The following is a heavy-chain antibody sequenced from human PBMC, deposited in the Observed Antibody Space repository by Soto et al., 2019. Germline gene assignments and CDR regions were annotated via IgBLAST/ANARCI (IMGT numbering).Heavy chain of an antibody. Sequence: GASVKVSCKASGYTFTSYAMRWVRQAPGQRLEWMGWINAGNGNTKYSQKFQGRVTITRDTSASTAYMELSSLRSEDTAVYYCARDRYYISPYNWFDSWGQGTLVTVSS. D-gene: IGHD3-10*01. J-gene: IGHJ5*01. CDR1: GYTFTSYA. V-gene: IGHV1-3*01. CDR3: ARDRYYISPYNWFDS. CDR2: INAGNGNT.